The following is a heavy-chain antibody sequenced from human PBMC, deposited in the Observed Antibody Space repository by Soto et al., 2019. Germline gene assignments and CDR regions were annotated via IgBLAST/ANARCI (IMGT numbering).Heavy chain of an antibody. V-gene: IGHV3-23*01. CDR3: AKDREQLADNFDY. CDR2: ISGSGGST. J-gene: IGHJ4*02. Sequence: LGSAACGETLSSYAVGGVFQTPGKGLEWVSAISGSGGSTYYADSVKGRFTISRDNSKNTLYLQMNSLRAEDTAVYYCAKDREQLADNFDYWGQGTLVTVSS. D-gene: IGHD6-13*01. CDR1: GETLSSYA.